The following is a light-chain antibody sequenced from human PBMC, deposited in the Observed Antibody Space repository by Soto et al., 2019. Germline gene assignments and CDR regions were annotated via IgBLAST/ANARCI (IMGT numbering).Light chain of an antibody. CDR2: DVS. CDR3: SVYTRTSTYV. J-gene: IGLJ1*01. Sequence: QSVLTQPPSVSGSPGQSVTISCPGTIDDVTAYYRVSWYQQTPGTAPKLMIYDVSNRPSGVPDRFSGSRSGNTASLTISGLQAEDEGDYYCSVYTRTSTYVFGTGTKLTVL. CDR1: IDDVTAYYR. V-gene: IGLV2-18*01.